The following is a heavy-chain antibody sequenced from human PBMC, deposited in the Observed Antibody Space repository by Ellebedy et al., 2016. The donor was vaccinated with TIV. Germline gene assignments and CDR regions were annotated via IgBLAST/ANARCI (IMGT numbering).Heavy chain of an antibody. J-gene: IGHJ4*02. V-gene: IGHV4-59*01. CDR1: GGSISSYY. Sequence: SETLSLTCTVSGGSISSYYWTWIRQPPGKGLEWIGYIHYSGNINYSPSLKSRVTISVDTSKNQFSLKLNSVTAADTAVYYCARGVTSYDVLTGSTYYFDYWGQGALVTVSS. CDR2: IHYSGNI. CDR3: ARGVTSYDVLTGSTYYFDY. D-gene: IGHD3-9*01.